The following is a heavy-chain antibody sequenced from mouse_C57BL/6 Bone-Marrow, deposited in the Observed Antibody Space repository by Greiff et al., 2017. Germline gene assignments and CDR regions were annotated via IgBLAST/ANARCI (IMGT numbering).Heavy chain of an antibody. Sequence: QVQLKQPGAELVRPGTSVKLSCKASGYTFTSYWMHWVKQRPGQGLEWIGVIDPSDSYTNYNQKFKGKATLTVDTSSSTAYMQLSSLTSEDSAVYYCARTGWLSIAYWGQGTLVTVSA. CDR2: IDPSDSYT. J-gene: IGHJ3*01. V-gene: IGHV1-59*01. D-gene: IGHD2-3*01. CDR1: GYTFTSYW. CDR3: ARTGWLSIAY.